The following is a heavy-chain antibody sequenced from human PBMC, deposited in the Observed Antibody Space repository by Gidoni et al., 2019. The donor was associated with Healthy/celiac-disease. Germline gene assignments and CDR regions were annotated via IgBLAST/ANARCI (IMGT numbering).Heavy chain of an antibody. Sequence: VQSVESGGGVVQPGRTRRLPGEASGLTCSSHAMHWVRQAPGKGLEWVAVLSYDVSNKCYAYSMKGRFTISRDTSKNSLYLHMNSLSAVDTAVYYCSIYLTPVETFTGVLDYWGQGTLVTVSS. V-gene: IGHV3-30-3*01. CDR1: GLTCSSHA. CDR3: SIYLTPVETFTGVLDY. J-gene: IGHJ4*02. CDR2: LSYDVSNK. D-gene: IGHD7-27*01.